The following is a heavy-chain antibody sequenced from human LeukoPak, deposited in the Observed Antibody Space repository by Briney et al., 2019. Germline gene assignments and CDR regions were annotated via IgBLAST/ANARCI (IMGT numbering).Heavy chain of an antibody. Sequence: GGSLRLSCAASGFTFSSNHLCWVRQAPGKGLEWVSVIYSTGSTYYAESVKGRFTISRDNSKNTLYLQMNSLRAEDTAVYYCASGALRWGGDYWGQGTLVTVSS. CDR2: IYSTGST. D-gene: IGHD4-23*01. CDR3: ASGALRWGGDY. CDR1: GFTFSSNH. J-gene: IGHJ4*02. V-gene: IGHV3-53*01.